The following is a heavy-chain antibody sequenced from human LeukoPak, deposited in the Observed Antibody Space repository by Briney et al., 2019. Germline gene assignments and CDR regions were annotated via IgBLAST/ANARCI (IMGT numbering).Heavy chain of an antibody. D-gene: IGHD3-22*01. V-gene: IGHV5-10-1*01. J-gene: IGHJ3*02. Sequence: GESLKISCKGSGYRFASYWISWVRQMPGKVLEWMGRIDPSDSHTNYSPSFQGHVTISGDKSISTAYLQWSSLKASDTAMYYCARQYHYDSSGYPYAFEIWGPGTLVTVSS. CDR3: ARQYHYDSSGYPYAFEI. CDR2: IDPSDSHT. CDR1: GYRFASYW.